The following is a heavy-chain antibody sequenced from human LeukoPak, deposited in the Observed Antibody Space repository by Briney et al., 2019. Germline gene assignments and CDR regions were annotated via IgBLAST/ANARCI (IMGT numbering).Heavy chain of an antibody. J-gene: IGHJ6*03. D-gene: IGHD2-21*02. CDR2: ISGSGDYT. CDR1: GFTFSSYG. V-gene: IGHV3-23*01. Sequence: GGSLRLSCAASGFTFSSYGMSWVRQAPGKGLEWVSAISGSGDYTYYADSVKGRFAISRDNSKNTLYLQTNSLRAEDTAVYYCAKGSYGGGDPYYMDVWGKGTTVTISS. CDR3: AKGSYGGGDPYYMDV.